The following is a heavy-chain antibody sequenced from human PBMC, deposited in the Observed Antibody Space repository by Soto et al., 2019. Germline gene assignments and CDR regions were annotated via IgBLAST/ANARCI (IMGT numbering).Heavy chain of an antibody. CDR2: IGGKTDAGTT. D-gene: IGHD3-10*01. J-gene: IGHJ4*02. CDR3: TTDYYGSGNYWY. V-gene: IGHV3-15*04. Sequence: PGGSLRLSCAASGFTFGSVWMTWVRQAPGRGLEWVGRIGGKTDAGTTDYAAPVKGRFTISRDDSKNTLYLQMNSLKTEDTAIYYCTTDYYGSGNYWYWGQGTLVTVSS. CDR1: GFTFGSVW.